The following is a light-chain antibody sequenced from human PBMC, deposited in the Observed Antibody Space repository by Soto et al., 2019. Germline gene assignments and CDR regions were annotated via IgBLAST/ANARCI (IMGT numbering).Light chain of an antibody. CDR3: SSYTTSAPYV. CDR2: EVT. J-gene: IGLJ1*01. CDR1: ISDVGAYNF. V-gene: IGLV2-14*01. Sequence: QSALTQPASVSGSPGQSITISCTGTISDVGAYNFVSWYQHHPGRAPKLIIYEVTIRPSGVSNRFSGSKSGNTASLTISGLQAEDEADYYCSSYTTSAPYVFGSGTKVTVL.